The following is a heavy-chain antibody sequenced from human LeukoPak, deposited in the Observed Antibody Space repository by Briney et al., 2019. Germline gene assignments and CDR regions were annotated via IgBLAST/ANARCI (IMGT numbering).Heavy chain of an antibody. CDR1: GGTFSSYA. Sequence: SVKVSCKASGGTFSSYAISWVRQAPGQGLEWMGRIIPIFGTANYAQKFQGRVTITTDESTSTAYMELSSLRSEDTAVYYCAREHDSSGYQGTFDAFDIWGQGTMVTVSS. D-gene: IGHD3-22*01. J-gene: IGHJ3*02. CDR3: AREHDSSGYQGTFDAFDI. CDR2: IIPIFGTA. V-gene: IGHV1-69*05.